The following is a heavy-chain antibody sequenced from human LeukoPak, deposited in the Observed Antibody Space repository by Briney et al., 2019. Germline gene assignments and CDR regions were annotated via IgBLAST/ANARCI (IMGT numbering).Heavy chain of an antibody. J-gene: IGHJ4*02. V-gene: IGHV3-11*05. D-gene: IGHD3-22*01. CDR2: ISNSGSYT. CDR1: EFTFSDQY. CDR3: ARAPFYYDSSGYPYFDG. Sequence: PGGSLRLSCVASEFTFSDQYMSWIRQAPGKGLEWVSYISNSGSYTNYADSVKGRFTISRDNAENSLYLQMNSLRAEDTAVYYCARAPFYYDSSGYPYFDGWGQGTLVTVSS.